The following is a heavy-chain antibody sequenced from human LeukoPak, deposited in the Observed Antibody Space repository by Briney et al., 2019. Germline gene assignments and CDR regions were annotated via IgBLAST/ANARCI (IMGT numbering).Heavy chain of an antibody. CDR2: ISGSGGST. D-gene: IGHD2-15*01. Sequence: GGSLRLSSAASGFTFSSYAMSWVRQAPGKGLEWVSAISGSGGSTYYADSVKGRFTISRDNSKNTLYLQMNSLRAEDTAVYYCAKGLGYCSGGGCYLSFDYWGQGTLVTVSS. CDR3: AKGLGYCSGGGCYLSFDY. J-gene: IGHJ4*02. CDR1: GFTFSSYA. V-gene: IGHV3-23*01.